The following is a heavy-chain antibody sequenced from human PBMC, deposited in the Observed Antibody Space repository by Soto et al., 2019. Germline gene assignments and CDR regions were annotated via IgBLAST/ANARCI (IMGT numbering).Heavy chain of an antibody. CDR3: ARGSLTYYYDSSGYRPFDY. CDR1: GGTFSSYA. D-gene: IGHD3-22*01. Sequence: AVKVSCKASGGTFSSYAISWVRQAPGQGLEWMGGIIPIFGTANYAQKFQGRVTITADESTSTAYMELSSLRSEDTAVYYCARGSLTYYYDSSGYRPFDYWGQGTLVTVSS. V-gene: IGHV1-69*13. J-gene: IGHJ4*02. CDR2: IIPIFGTA.